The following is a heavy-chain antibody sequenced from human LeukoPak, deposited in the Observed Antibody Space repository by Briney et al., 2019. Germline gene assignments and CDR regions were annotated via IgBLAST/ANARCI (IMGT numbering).Heavy chain of an antibody. D-gene: IGHD3-9*01. CDR2: ITPSGSVS. J-gene: IGHJ5*02. CDR1: GFTFSRHG. V-gene: IGHV3-23*01. Sequence: GGSLRLSCAASGFTFSRHGINWVRKAPGKGLEWVSGITPSGSVSYYAESVKGRFTISRDNSKNTVSLHMNSLRAEDTALYYCARDLDWGAFDAWGQGTLVTVSS. CDR3: ARDLDWGAFDA.